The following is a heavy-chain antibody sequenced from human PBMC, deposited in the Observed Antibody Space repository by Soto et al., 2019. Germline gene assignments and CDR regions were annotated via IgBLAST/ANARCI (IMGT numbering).Heavy chain of an antibody. D-gene: IGHD3-22*01. CDR2: ISAYNGNT. CDR1: GYTFTSYG. Sequence: ASVKVSCKASGYTFTSYGISWVRQAPGQWLEWMGWISAYNGNTNYAQKLQGRVTMTTDTSTSTAYMELRSLRSDDTAVYYCAVPYYDSSSYQAEYFQHWGQGTLVTVSS. V-gene: IGHV1-18*01. J-gene: IGHJ1*01. CDR3: AVPYYDSSSYQAEYFQH.